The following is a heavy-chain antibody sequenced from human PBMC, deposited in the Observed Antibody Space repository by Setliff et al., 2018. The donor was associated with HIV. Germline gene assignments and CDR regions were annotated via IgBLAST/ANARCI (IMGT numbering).Heavy chain of an antibody. D-gene: IGHD5-12*01. J-gene: IGHJ4*02. CDR2: INPSGGTT. CDR1: GYSFTSYY. Sequence: ASVKVSCKASGYSFTSYYVHWVRQAPGQGLEWMGIINPSGGTTSYAQKFQGRVTITADESTSTAYMELSSLRSDDTAMYYCARGWMATLNGPLDQWGQGTLVTVS. CDR3: ARGWMATLNGPLDQ. V-gene: IGHV1-46*01.